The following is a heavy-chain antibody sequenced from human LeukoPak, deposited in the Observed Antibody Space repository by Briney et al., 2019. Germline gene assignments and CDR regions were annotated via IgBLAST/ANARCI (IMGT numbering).Heavy chain of an antibody. J-gene: IGHJ1*01. V-gene: IGHV2-5*01. CDR3: AHSRESSSSEYFQH. Sequence: SGPTLVKPTQTLTLTCTFSGFSLSTSGVGVGWIRQPPGKALEWLALIYWNDDKRYSPSLKSRPTITKDTSKNQVVLTMTNMDPVDTATYYCAHSRESSSSEYFQHWGQGTLVTVSS. CDR1: GFSLSTSGVG. D-gene: IGHD6-6*01. CDR2: IYWNDDK.